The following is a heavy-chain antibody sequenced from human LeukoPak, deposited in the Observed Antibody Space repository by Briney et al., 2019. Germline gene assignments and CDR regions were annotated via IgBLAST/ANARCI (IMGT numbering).Heavy chain of an antibody. V-gene: IGHV1-2*02. CDR2: INPSSGGT. CDR3: ARGGVDIVATIGSYYFDY. D-gene: IGHD5-12*01. CDR1: GYTFTGYY. Sequence: RASVKVSCKASGYTFTGYYIHWVRQAPGQGLEWLGWINPSSGGTNYAQKFQGRVTMTRDTSIATAYMELSRLRSDDMAVYYCARGGVDIVATIGSYYFDYWGQGTLVTVSS. J-gene: IGHJ4*02.